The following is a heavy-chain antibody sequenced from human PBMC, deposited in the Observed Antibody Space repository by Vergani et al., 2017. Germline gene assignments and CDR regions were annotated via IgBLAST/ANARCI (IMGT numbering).Heavy chain of an antibody. CDR1: GFTFGDYA. CDR3: TRNPGLLWLNPNYYYYMDV. J-gene: IGHJ6*03. V-gene: IGHV3-49*04. Sequence: EVQLVESGGGLVQPGRSLRLSCTASGFTFGDYAMSWVRQAPGKGLEWVGFIRSKAYGGTTEYAASVKGRFTISRDDSKSIAYLQMNSLKTEDTAVYYCTRNPGLLWLNPNYYYYMDVWGKGTTVTVSS. D-gene: IGHD3-10*01. CDR2: IRSKAYGGTT.